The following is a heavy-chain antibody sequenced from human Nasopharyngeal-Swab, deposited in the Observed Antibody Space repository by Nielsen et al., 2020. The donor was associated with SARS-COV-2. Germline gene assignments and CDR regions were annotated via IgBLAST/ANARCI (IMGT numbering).Heavy chain of an antibody. CDR2: ISAYNGNT. Sequence: ASVTVSCKPSGYTFTSYGISWVRQAPGQGLEWMGWISAYNGNTNYAQKLQGRVTLTTDTSTSTAYMELRSLRSDDTAVYYCARTYYDFWSGPHRGYFDYWGQGTLVTVSS. CDR3: ARTYYDFWSGPHRGYFDY. J-gene: IGHJ4*02. V-gene: IGHV1-18*01. CDR1: GYTFTSYG. D-gene: IGHD3-3*01.